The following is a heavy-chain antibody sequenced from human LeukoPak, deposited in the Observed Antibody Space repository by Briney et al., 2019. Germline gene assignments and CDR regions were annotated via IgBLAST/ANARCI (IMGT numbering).Heavy chain of an antibody. CDR3: ARERRDGYNSKAYDY. CDR2: FYYSGST. V-gene: IGHV4-31*03. J-gene: IGHJ4*02. D-gene: IGHD5-24*01. Sequence: SQTLSLTCTVSGGSISSGGYYWSWLRQHPGKGLEWIGYFYYSGSTYYNPSLKSRVTISVDTSKNQFSLKLSSVTAADTAVYYCARERRDGYNSKAYDYWGQGTLVTVSS. CDR1: GGSISSGGYY.